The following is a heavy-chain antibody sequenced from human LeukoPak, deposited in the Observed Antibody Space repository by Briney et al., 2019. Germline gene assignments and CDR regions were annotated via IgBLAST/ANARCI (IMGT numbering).Heavy chain of an antibody. Sequence: GGSLRLSCAASGFTFSDHSMNWVRQAPGKGLEWVSYIRYSGTTIYYADSVKGRFTISRDNAKDSVDLQMNSLRAEDTAVYYCARDTGDSDTAMVPLFGYWGQGTLVTVSS. CDR1: GFTFSDHS. J-gene: IGHJ4*02. D-gene: IGHD5-18*01. CDR3: ARDTGDSDTAMVPLFGY. V-gene: IGHV3-48*01. CDR2: IRYSGTTI.